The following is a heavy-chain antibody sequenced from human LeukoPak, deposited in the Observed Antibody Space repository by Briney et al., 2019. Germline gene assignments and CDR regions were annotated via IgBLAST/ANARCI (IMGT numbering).Heavy chain of an antibody. V-gene: IGHV1-69*13. CDR1: GGTFSNYP. D-gene: IGHD5-18*01. J-gene: IGHJ5*02. Sequence: SVKVSCKASGGTFSNYPISWVRQTPGQGLEWMGGIIPIFDTGNYAQKFQGRVTITADQSTSTAYMELSSLRSEDTAVYYCARDEGTQLWPNWFDPWGQGTLVTVSS. CDR2: IIPIFDTG. CDR3: ARDEGTQLWPNWFDP.